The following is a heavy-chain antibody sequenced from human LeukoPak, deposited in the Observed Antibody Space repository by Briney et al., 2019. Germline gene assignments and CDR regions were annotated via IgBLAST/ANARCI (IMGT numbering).Heavy chain of an antibody. D-gene: IGHD6-19*01. CDR2: INHSGST. J-gene: IGHJ4*02. CDR1: GGSFSGYY. V-gene: IGHV4-34*01. Sequence: SETLSLTGSVYGGSFSGYYWSWIRQPPGKGLEWIGEINHSGSTNYNPSLKSRVTISVDTSKNQFSLKLSSVTAADTAVYYCARANALAGNFDYWGQGTLVTVSS. CDR3: ARANALAGNFDY.